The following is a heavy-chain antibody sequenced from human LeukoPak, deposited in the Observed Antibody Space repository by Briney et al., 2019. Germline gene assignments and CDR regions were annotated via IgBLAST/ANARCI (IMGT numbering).Heavy chain of an antibody. J-gene: IGHJ6*04. CDR1: GFTFSSYA. D-gene: IGHD2-2*01. CDR3: AKGESLGYCSSTSCYGLYYGMDV. Sequence: GGSLRLSCAASGFTFSSYAMSWVRQAPGKGLEWVSAISGSGGSTYYADSVKGRFTISRDNSKNTLYLQMNSVRAEDTAVYYCAKGESLGYCSSTSCYGLYYGMDVRGKGTTVTVSS. V-gene: IGHV3-23*01. CDR2: ISGSGGST.